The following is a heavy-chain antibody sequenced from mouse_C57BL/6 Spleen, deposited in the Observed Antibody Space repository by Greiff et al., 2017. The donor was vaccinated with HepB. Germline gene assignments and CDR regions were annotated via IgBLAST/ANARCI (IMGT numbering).Heavy chain of an antibody. CDR1: GYTFTDYY. V-gene: IGHV1-26*01. Sequence: EVKLQQSGPELVKPGASVKISCKASGYTFTDYYMNWVKQSHGKSLEWIGDINPNNGGTSYNQKFKGKATLTVDKSSSTAYMELRSLTSEDSAVYYCARSLYYYAMDYWGQGTSVTVSS. J-gene: IGHJ4*01. CDR2: INPNNGGT. CDR3: ARSLYYYAMDY.